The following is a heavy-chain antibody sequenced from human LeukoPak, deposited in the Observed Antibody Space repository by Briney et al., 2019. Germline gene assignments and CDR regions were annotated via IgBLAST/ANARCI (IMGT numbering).Heavy chain of an antibody. D-gene: IGHD6-13*01. J-gene: IGHJ4*02. V-gene: IGHV4-31*03. CDR1: GGSISSGGYY. CDR3: ASGLKYISSSWRLYFDY. CDR2: IYYSGST. Sequence: PSETLSLTCTVSGGSISSGGYYRSWIRQHPGKGLEWIGYIYYSGSTYYNPSLKSRVTISVDTSKNQFSLKLSSVTAADTAVYYCASGLKYISSSWRLYFDYWGQGTLVTVSS.